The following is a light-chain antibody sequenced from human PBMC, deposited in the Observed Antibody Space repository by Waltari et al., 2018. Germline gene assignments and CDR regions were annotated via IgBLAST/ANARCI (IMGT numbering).Light chain of an antibody. Sequence: QSGLAQPASASGSPGQSIPITCTGTRSDVGNYNLLSWYQQRPGKAPRLLIYEVTKRAPGTSDRFSASKSGNTASLSISGLQAQEDEADYYCCSYVGLGTYVFGTGTKVTV. CDR3: CSYVGLGTYV. V-gene: IGLV2-23*02. J-gene: IGLJ1*01. CDR2: EVT. CDR1: RSDVGNYNL.